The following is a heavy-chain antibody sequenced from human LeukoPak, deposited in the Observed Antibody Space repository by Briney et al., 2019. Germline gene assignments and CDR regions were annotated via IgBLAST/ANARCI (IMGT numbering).Heavy chain of an antibody. J-gene: IGHJ5*02. CDR1: GFTFSSYW. V-gene: IGHV3-74*01. D-gene: IGHD6-19*01. CDR3: ARGLAVAGSSWFDP. Sequence: QPGGSLRLSCAASGFTFSSYWMHWVRQVPGKGLVWVSRINSDGSSRSYVDSVMGRFTISRDNAKNTLYCLRAEDTAVYYCARGLAVAGSSWFDPWGQGTLVTVSS. CDR2: INSDGSSR.